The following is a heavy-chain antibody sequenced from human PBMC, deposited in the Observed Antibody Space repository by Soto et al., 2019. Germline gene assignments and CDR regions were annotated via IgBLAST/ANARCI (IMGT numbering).Heavy chain of an antibody. D-gene: IGHD3-10*01. CDR1: DDSINSDKYY. CDR2: IYYSGST. J-gene: IGHJ6*03. V-gene: IGHV4-39*01. Sequence: SETLSLTCSVSDDSINSDKYYWGWIRQPPGKGLEWIGNIYYSGSTYYNPSLKTRVTTSVDTSKNQFSLKLSSVTAADTAVYYCARHEGGSGTWYYYYYMDVWGKGTTVTVSS. CDR3: ARHEGGSGTWYYYYYMDV.